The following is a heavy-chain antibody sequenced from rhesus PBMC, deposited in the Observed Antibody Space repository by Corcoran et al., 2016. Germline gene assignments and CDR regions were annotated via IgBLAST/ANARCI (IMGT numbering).Heavy chain of an antibody. CDR1: GGSISSGYD. CDR3: ASTSKGGYFDY. Sequence: QVQLQESGPGVVKPSETLSLTCAVSGGSISSGYDWSRIRQLPGKVVGWIGYIYGRSGSTTYNPALKNRVPISKAAAKTQFSLKLSSVTAADTAVYYCASTSKGGYFDYWGQGVLVTVSS. J-gene: IGHJ4*01. V-gene: IGHV4-76*01. CDR2: IYGRSGST.